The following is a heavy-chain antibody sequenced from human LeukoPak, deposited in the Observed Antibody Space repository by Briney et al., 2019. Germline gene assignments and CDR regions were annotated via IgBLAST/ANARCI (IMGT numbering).Heavy chain of an antibody. V-gene: IGHV3-74*01. D-gene: IGHD5-24*01. CDR2: INSDGSST. Sequence: GGSLRLSCAASGFTFSSYWMHWVRQAPGKGLVWVSRINSDGSSTTYADPVKGRFTISRDNAKNTLYLQMNSLRAEDTAAYYCAIRMSMAKISAYGKWGQETLGTVSS. CDR1: GFTFSSYW. CDR3: AIRMSMAKISAYGK. J-gene: IGHJ4*02.